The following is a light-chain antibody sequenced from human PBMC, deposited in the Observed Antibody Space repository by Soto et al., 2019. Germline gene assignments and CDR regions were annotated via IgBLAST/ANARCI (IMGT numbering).Light chain of an antibody. CDR3: QSYDTTNQGV. J-gene: IGLJ2*01. Sequence: NFMLTQPHSVSESPGKTVTSSCTRSSGSIASDYVQWYQRRPDSAPTTVIYEDNQRPSGVPDRFSGSIDRSSNSASLTISGLKTEDEADYYCQSYDTTNQGVFGGGTKLTVL. V-gene: IGLV6-57*04. CDR1: SGSIASDY. CDR2: EDN.